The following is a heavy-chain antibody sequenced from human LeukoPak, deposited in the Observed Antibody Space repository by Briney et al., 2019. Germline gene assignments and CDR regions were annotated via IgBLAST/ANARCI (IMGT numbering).Heavy chain of an antibody. CDR3: VRDDGYNWAY. CDR2: IYYSGTT. D-gene: IGHD5-24*01. J-gene: IGHJ4*02. Sequence: SETLSLTCTVSGGSISSSSYYWGWIRQPPGKGLEWIGNIYYSGTTYYNPSLKSRVTISVDTSKNQFSLKLNSVTAADTAVYYCVRDDGYNWAYWGQGTLVTVSS. CDR1: GGSISSSSYY. V-gene: IGHV4-39*07.